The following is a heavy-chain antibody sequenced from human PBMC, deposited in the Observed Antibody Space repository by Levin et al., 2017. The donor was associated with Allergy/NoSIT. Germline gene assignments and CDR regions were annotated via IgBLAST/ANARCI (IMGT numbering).Heavy chain of an antibody. V-gene: IGHV3-30*18. J-gene: IGHJ4*02. CDR3: AKTPYSSGWERFDY. D-gene: IGHD6-19*01. Sequence: SCAASGFTFSSYGMHWVRQAPGKGLEWVAVISYDGSNKYYADSVKGRFTISRDNSKNTLYLQMNSLRAEDTAVYYCAKTPYSSGWERFDYWGQGTLVTVSS. CDR2: ISYDGSNK. CDR1: GFTFSSYG.